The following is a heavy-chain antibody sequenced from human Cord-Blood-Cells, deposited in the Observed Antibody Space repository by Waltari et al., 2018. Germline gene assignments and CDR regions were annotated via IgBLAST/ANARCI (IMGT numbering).Heavy chain of an antibody. CDR3: ARQNWGFDY. D-gene: IGHD7-27*01. CDR1: AGSFRRHY. CDR2: INHCGST. V-gene: IGHV4-34*01. J-gene: IGHJ4*02. Sequence: QVQLQQWGAGLLTPSETLSLTCAVYAGSFRRHYWSWIRQPPGKGLEWIGEINHCGSTNYNPSLKSRVTISVDTSKNQFSLKLSSVTAADTAVYYCARQNWGFDYWGQGTLVTVSS.